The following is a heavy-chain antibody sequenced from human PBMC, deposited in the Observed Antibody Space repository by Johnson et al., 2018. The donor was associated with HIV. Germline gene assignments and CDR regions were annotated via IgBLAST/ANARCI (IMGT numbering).Heavy chain of an antibody. Sequence: VQLMESGGGVVQPGRSLRLSCAASGFTFSSYGMHWVRQAPGKGLEWVAVISYDGSNKYYADSVKGRFTISRDNSKNTLYLQMNSLRSEDTTVYYCARGSGDGYSYGLTPDAFDIWGQGTMVTVSS. CDR2: ISYDGSNK. D-gene: IGHD5-18*01. V-gene: IGHV3-30*19. CDR3: ARGSGDGYSYGLTPDAFDI. CDR1: GFTFSSYG. J-gene: IGHJ3*02.